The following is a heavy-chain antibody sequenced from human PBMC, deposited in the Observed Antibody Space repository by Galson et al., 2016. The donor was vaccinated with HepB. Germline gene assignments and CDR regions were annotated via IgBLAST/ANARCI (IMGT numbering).Heavy chain of an antibody. J-gene: IGHJ4*02. V-gene: IGHV4-31*02. Sequence: VSGGSISSGGFCWSWIHQHPGKGLEWLGSINYSGNTYYNPSLKSRITLSVDTSKNQFSLKLNSVTSADTAVYYCARAALTAAQPLNYFDYWGQGTLVTVSS. D-gene: IGHD6-13*01. CDR3: ARAALTAAQPLNYFDY. CDR1: GGSISSGGFC. CDR2: INYSGNT.